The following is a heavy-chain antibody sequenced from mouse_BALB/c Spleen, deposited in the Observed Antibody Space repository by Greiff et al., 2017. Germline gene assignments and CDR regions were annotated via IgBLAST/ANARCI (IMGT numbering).Heavy chain of an antibody. J-gene: IGHJ4*01. CDR1: GYSFTSYW. V-gene: IGHV1-5*01. Sequence: VQLQQSGTVLARPGASVKMSCKASGYSFTSYWMHWVKQRPGQGLEWIGAIYPGNSDTSYNQKFKGKAKLTAVTSASTAYMELSSLTNEDSAVYYCTRSKNYYGSSPLYYAMDYWGQGTSVTVSS. CDR3: TRSKNYYGSSPLYYAMDY. CDR2: IYPGNSDT. D-gene: IGHD1-1*01.